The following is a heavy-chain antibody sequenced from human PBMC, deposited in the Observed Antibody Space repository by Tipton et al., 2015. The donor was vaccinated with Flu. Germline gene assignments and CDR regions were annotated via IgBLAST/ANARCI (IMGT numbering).Heavy chain of an antibody. CDR1: GGSISSGGYY. Sequence: TLSLTCTVSGGSISSGGYYWSWIRQHPGKGLEWIGYIYYSGSTYYNPSLKSRVTIPVDTSKNQFSLKLSSVTAADTAVYYCARGSYCSGGSCYRSFGYYYYFDYWGQGTLVTVSS. CDR2: IYYSGST. CDR3: ARGSYCSGGSCYRSFGYYYYFDY. V-gene: IGHV4-31*03. D-gene: IGHD2-15*01. J-gene: IGHJ4*02.